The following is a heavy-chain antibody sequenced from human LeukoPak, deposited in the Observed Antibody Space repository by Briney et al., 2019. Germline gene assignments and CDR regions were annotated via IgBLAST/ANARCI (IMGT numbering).Heavy chain of an antibody. V-gene: IGHV3-72*01. D-gene: IGHD1-26*01. CDR3: TRVRLGVATRHFDY. J-gene: IGHJ4*02. Sequence: QPGGSLRLSCAASGFSFSDHYMDWVRLAPGKGLEWVGRIKNRANGYNTEYAASVKGRITISRDDSKNSVYLQMNSLKSEDTALYYCTRVRLGVATRHFDYWGQGTLVTVSS. CDR1: GFSFSDHY. CDR2: IKNRANGYNT.